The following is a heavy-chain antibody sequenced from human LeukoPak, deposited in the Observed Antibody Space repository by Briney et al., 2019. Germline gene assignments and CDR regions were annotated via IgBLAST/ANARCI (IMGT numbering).Heavy chain of an antibody. CDR3: ARDILTGSSGY. Sequence: GGSLRLSCAASGFTFSSYSMNWVRQAPGKGLEWVSSISSSSSYIYYADSVKGRSTISRDNAKNSLYLQMNSLRAEDTAVYYCARDILTGSSGYWGQGTLVTVSS. V-gene: IGHV3-21*01. CDR1: GFTFSSYS. CDR2: ISSSSSYI. D-gene: IGHD3-9*01. J-gene: IGHJ4*02.